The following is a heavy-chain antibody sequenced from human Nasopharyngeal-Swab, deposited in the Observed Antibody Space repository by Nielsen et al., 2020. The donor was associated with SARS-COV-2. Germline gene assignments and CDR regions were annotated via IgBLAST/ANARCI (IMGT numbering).Heavy chain of an antibody. CDR3: ARALGYCSGGNCYDSGTNDAFDI. CDR2: IWYDGSNK. D-gene: IGHD2-15*01. CDR1: GFTFSSYG. Sequence: GESLKISCAASGFTFSSYGMHWVRQAPGKGLEWVAVIWYDGSNKYYEDSVKGRFTMSKDNSKNTAYLQMNSLRDEDTAVYYCARALGYCSGGNCYDSGTNDAFDIWGQGTMVSVSS. V-gene: IGHV3-33*01. J-gene: IGHJ3*02.